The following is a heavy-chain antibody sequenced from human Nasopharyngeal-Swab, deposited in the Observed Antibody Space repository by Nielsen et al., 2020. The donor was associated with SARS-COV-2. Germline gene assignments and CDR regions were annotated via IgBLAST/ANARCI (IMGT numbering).Heavy chain of an antibody. V-gene: IGHV3-7*01. CDR2: IKQDGSEK. Sequence: GGSLRLSCAASGFTFSSYWMSWVRKAPGKGLEWVANIKQDGSEKYYVDSVRGRFTISRDNAKNSLYLKMNSLRAEDTAVYYGAKGGMSRYYDFGSGGIDYWGHGTPVTVSS. CDR1: GFTFSSYW. CDR3: AKGGMSRYYDFGSGGIDY. J-gene: IGHJ4*03. D-gene: IGHD3-3*01.